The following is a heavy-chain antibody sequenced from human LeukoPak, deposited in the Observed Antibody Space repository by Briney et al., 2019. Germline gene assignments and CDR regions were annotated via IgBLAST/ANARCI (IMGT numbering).Heavy chain of an antibody. D-gene: IGHD6-19*01. J-gene: IGHJ6*02. CDR3: ARESGNGYSSGWYPYYYYGMDV. V-gene: IGHV3-33*01. CDR1: GFTFSSYG. CDR2: IWYDGSNK. Sequence: PGGSLRLSCAASGFTFSSYGMHWVRQAPGTGLEWVAVIWYDGSNKYYADSVEGRFTISRDNSKNTLYLQMNSLRAEDTAVYYCARESGNGYSSGWYPYYYYGMDVWGQGTTVTVSS.